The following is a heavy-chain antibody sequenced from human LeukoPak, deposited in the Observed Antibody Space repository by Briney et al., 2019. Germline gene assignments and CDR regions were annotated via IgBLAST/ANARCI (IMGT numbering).Heavy chain of an antibody. CDR2: IKQDGSEK. V-gene: IGHV3-7*01. J-gene: IGHJ3*02. CDR3: ARPPIAAAGKGFDAFDI. CDR1: GFTFSSYR. Sequence: GGSLRLSCAPSGFTFSSYRMSWVRQAPGKGLEWVANIKQDGSEKYYVDSVKGRFTISRDNAKNSLYLQMNSLRAEDTAVYYCARPPIAAAGKGFDAFDIWGQGTMVTVSS. D-gene: IGHD6-13*01.